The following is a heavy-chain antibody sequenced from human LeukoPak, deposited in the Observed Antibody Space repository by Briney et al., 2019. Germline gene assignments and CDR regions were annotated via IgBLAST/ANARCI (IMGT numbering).Heavy chain of an antibody. CDR2: IYTSGST. CDR1: GGSISSGSYY. J-gene: IGHJ4*02. D-gene: IGHD5-12*01. CDR3: ARERGYSGYDLGPRFDY. Sequence: PSETLSLTCTVSGGSISSGSYYWSWIRQPAGKGLEWIGRIYTSGSTNYNPSLKSRVTISVDTSKNQFSLKLSSVTAADTAVYYCARERGYSGYDLGPRFDYWGQGTLVTVSS. V-gene: IGHV4-61*02.